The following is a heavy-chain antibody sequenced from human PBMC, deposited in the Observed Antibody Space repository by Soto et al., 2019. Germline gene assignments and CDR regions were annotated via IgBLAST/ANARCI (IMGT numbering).Heavy chain of an antibody. CDR3: ARSGPGDYEAVEI. CDR2: ISNSGNT. Sequence: SDTLYLTRTVSRGSVNSGSYYWRWIRQPPGKGLEWIGYISNSGNTNYNPSLKSRVTISVDTSKNQFSLKVSSVTAADTALYYCARSGPGDYEAVEIWGQGTMVTGSS. D-gene: IGHD4-17*01. V-gene: IGHV4-61*01. CDR1: RGSVNSGSYY. J-gene: IGHJ3*02.